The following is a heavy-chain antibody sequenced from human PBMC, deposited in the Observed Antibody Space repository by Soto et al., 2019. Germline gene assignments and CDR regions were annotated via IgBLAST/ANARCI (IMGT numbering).Heavy chain of an antibody. CDR1: GYTFTGHY. CDR2: LKPDNGGT. CDR3: ARDLCPLGSGSPCPTFGMDL. J-gene: IGHJ6*02. V-gene: IGHV1-2*02. Sequence: ASVKVSCKASGYTFTGHYMHWVRQVPGRRLEFLGWLKPDNGGTYYAPKFQGRVTFTRDTSKTTAYMEMSGLQSVDTAVYFCARDLCPLGSGSPCPTFGMDLWGQGTTVTVSS. D-gene: IGHD3-10*01.